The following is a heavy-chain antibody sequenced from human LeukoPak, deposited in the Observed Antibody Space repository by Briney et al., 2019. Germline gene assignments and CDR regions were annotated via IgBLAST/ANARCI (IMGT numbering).Heavy chain of an antibody. J-gene: IGHJ4*02. CDR3: VRDRGTYRPIDY. CDR2: ISYTGTYI. V-gene: IGHV3-21*04. D-gene: IGHD1-26*01. Sequence: RSGGSLRLSCAASAFSLSAYNMNWVRQAPGKGLEWVSSISYTGTYIYYADSVKGRFTISSDNAQNSLYLQMNSLRAEDTAIYYCVRDRGTYRPIDYWGQGTLVTVSS. CDR1: AFSLSAYN.